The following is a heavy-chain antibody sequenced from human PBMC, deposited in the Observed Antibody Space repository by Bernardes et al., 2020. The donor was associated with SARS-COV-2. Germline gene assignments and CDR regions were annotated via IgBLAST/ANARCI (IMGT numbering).Heavy chain of an antibody. CDR3: ASGPYDRDGTAYSAIDY. CDR2: IYSGGNT. J-gene: IGHJ4*02. Sequence: GGSLRLSCAASAFTVRNDYMSWFRQTPGKGLEWVSVIYSGGNTYYTDSVKGRFTISRHISENTLYLHMNSLRSEDTAVYYCASGPYDRDGTAYSAIDYWGQGTLVTVSS. CDR1: AFTVRNDY. D-gene: IGHD2-21*02. V-gene: IGHV3-53*04.